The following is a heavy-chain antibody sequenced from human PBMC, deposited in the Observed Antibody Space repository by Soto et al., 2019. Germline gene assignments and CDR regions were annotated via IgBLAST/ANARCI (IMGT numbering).Heavy chain of an antibody. CDR2: IYYSGST. CDR3: ARSAPDLDFDY. V-gene: IGHV4-59*01. CDR1: GGSISSYY. Sequence: QVQLQESGPGLVKPSETLSLTCTVSGGSISSYYWSWIRQPQGKGLEWIGYIYYSGSTDYNPSLKSRVSMSVDPSKNQFSLKLSSVTAADTAVYYCARSAPDLDFDYWGQGTLVTVSS. J-gene: IGHJ4*02.